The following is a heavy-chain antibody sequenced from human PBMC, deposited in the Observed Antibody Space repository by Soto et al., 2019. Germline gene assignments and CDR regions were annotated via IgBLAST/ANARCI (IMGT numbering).Heavy chain of an antibody. CDR2: ISAYHGNT. J-gene: IGHJ6*02. D-gene: IGHD6-13*01. CDR3: ARWGYSSSWSRWHYYRMDV. Sequence: GASVKVSCKASGYTFTSYGISWVRQAPGQGLEWMGWISAYHGNTNYAQKLQGRVTMTTDTSTSTAYMELRSLRSDDTAVYYCARWGYSSSWSRWHYYRMDVWGQGTTVTVSS. CDR1: GYTFTSYG. V-gene: IGHV1-18*04.